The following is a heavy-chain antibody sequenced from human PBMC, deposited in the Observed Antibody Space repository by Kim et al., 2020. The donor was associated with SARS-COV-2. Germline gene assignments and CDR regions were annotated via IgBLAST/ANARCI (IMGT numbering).Heavy chain of an antibody. CDR1: GYSFTSYW. CDR3: AGQTTGDNYYDP. V-gene: IGHV5-10-1*01. CDR2: IDPSDSYT. D-gene: IGHD3-22*01. J-gene: IGHJ5*02. Sequence: GESLKISCKGSGYSFTSYWISWVRQMPGKGLEWMGRIDPSDSYTNYSPSFQGHVTISADKSISTAYLQWSSLKASDTVMYYWAGQTTGDNYYDPWGQGTLVTVSS.